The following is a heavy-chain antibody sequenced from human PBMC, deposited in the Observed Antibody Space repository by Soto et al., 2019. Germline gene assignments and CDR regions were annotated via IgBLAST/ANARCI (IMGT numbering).Heavy chain of an antibody. CDR3: AREGWFLDD. J-gene: IGHJ4*02. D-gene: IGHD3-10*01. CDR1: GYTFISYA. V-gene: IGHV1-3*05. Sequence: QVQLVQSGAEERKPGASVKLSCRASGYTFISYAIHWVRQAPGQRLEWMGWVNPATGHTEYSQKFQGRVTITRDTSAKTGYLALSRLRSEATAVYSCAREGWFLDDWGQGTLVTVSS. CDR2: VNPATGHT.